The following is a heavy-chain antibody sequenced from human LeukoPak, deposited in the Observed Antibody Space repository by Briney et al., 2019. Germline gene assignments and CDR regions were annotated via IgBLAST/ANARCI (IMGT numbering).Heavy chain of an antibody. CDR1: GFTFNNYG. CDR3: ARVVSGYVPWSYYYYYYMDV. CDR2: IRYDGSNK. J-gene: IGHJ6*03. V-gene: IGHV3-30*02. Sequence: PGGSLRLSCAASGFTFNNYGMHWVRQAPGKVLEWVAFIRYDGSNKYYADSVKGRFTISRDNSKNTLYLQMNSLRAEDTAVYYCARVVSGYVPWSYYYYYYMDVWGKGTTVTISS. D-gene: IGHD5-12*01.